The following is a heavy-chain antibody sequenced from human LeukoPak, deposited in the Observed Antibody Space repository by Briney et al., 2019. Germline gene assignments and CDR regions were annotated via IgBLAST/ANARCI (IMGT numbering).Heavy chain of an antibody. Sequence: KAGGSLRLSCAASGFTFNSYTMDWVRQAPGKGLEWVSSISSAGGYIYYADSVKGRFTISRDNAKNSLYLQLNSLRAKDTALYYCARWVIGSSSFDYWGQGTLVTVSS. CDR3: ARWVIGSSSFDY. CDR2: ISSAGGYI. J-gene: IGHJ4*02. D-gene: IGHD6-6*01. V-gene: IGHV3-21*01. CDR1: GFTFNSYT.